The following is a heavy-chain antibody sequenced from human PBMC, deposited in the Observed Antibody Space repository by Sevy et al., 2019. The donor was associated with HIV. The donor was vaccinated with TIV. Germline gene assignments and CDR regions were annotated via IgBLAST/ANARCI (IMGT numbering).Heavy chain of an antibody. CDR2: IYYSGST. CDR3: ARSIAAAGTDYGMDV. V-gene: IGHV4-39*01. D-gene: IGHD6-13*01. Sequence: SETLSLTCTVSGGSISSSSYYWGWIRQPPGKGLEWIGSIYYSGSTYYNPSLKSRVTISVDTSKNQFALKLGSVTAADTAVYYCARSIAAAGTDYGMDVWGQGTTVTVSS. J-gene: IGHJ6*02. CDR1: GGSISSSSYY.